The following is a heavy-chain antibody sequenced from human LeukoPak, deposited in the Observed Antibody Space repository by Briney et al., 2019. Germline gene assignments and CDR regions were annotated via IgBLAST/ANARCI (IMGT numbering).Heavy chain of an antibody. J-gene: IGHJ4*02. CDR2: ISGSDDNT. CDR3: ANDFDH. V-gene: IGHV3-23*01. CDR1: GFTFNNYA. Sequence: GGSLRLSCAASGFTFNNYAMSWVRQAPGKGLEWVSTISGSDDNTYYADSVKGRFAISRDISKNTLYLQMNSLRADDTAVYYCANDFDHWGQGTLVTVSS.